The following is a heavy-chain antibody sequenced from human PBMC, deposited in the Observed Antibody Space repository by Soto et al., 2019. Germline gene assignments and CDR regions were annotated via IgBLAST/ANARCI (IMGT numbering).Heavy chain of an antibody. CDR1: GYTFTSYY. Sequence: QVQLVQSGAEVKKPGASGKVSCKASGYTFTSYYMHWVRQAPGQGLAWMGVINPSSDSTTYAQKFQGRVTLTRDTSTSTVYIELSSLRSEDTAVYYCAREWSVDNPGYWGQGTQVTVSS. CDR3: AREWSVDNPGY. CDR2: INPSSDST. J-gene: IGHJ4*02. D-gene: IGHD5-12*01. V-gene: IGHV1-46*01.